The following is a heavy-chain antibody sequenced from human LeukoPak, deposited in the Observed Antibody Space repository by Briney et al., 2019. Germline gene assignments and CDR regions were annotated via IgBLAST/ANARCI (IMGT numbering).Heavy chain of an antibody. CDR1: GYSFTGHY. J-gene: IGHJ3*02. Sequence: ASVKVSCKASGYSFTGHYIHWVRQAPGQGLEWMGWLNPNSGGTKFAQKFQARVTLTKDTSISTAYMELSSLTSDDTAVYYCANHEWLRFNLNAFDIWGEGTMVTVSS. D-gene: IGHD5-12*01. CDR3: ANHEWLRFNLNAFDI. V-gene: IGHV1-2*02. CDR2: LNPNSGGT.